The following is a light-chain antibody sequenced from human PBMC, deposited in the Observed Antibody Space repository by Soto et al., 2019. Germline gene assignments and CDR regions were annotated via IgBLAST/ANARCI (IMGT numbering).Light chain of an antibody. V-gene: IGLV2-14*01. CDR1: SGDVGGYKY. Sequence: QSALTQPASVSGSPGQSITISCTGTSGDVGGYKYVSWYQQHPGKAPNLMIYEVSNRPSGVSNRFSGSKSGNTASLTISGLQAEDAADYSCSSYTTTTLVFGGGTKLTVL. CDR2: EVS. CDR3: SSYTTTTLV. J-gene: IGLJ2*01.